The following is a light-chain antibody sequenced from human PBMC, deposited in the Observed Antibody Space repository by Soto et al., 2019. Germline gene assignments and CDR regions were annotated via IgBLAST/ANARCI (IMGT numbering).Light chain of an antibody. Sequence: DIVLTKSPGTLSLSPGDRATLSCRSSQSVNSNYLAWYQQKPGQAPRLLIFGASTRATGIPDRFRGSGSGTDFTLTINRLEPEDFAVYYCQQYGRTFGQGTKLEIK. J-gene: IGKJ2*01. CDR3: QQYGRT. CDR1: QSVNSNY. V-gene: IGKV3-20*01. CDR2: GAS.